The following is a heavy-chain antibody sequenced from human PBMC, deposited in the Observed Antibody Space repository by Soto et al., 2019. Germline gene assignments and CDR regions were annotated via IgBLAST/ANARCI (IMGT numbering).Heavy chain of an antibody. CDR1: GASITSGNYY. J-gene: IGHJ4*01. CDR3: ARGREGAGGPSDY. Sequence: QVQLQQSGPGLVKPSQTLSLSCSVSGASITSGNYYWGCIRQHPGHGLEWSGCIYYTGSTYYNPSLRRRITISDAMSKNHSSLRLSSETTADTAVDYGARGREGAGGPSDYGGYGTLVSVGS. CDR2: IYYTGST. D-gene: IGHD3-10*01. V-gene: IGHV4-31*03.